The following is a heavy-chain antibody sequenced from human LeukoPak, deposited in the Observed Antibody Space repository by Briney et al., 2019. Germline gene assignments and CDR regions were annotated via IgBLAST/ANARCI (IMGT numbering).Heavy chain of an antibody. J-gene: IGHJ4*02. D-gene: IGHD3-22*01. CDR3: ARLRRNSDRSGFYYYYDN. CDR2: VTTISSYI. CDR1: GFTFSSYS. Sequence: GGSLRLSCAASGFTFSSYSFNWVRQAPGKGLEWVSSVTTISSYIYYADSVKGRFTISRDNVENSVYLQMNSLRAEDSAVYYCARLRRNSDRSGFYYYYDNWGQGTLVTVSS. V-gene: IGHV3-21*01.